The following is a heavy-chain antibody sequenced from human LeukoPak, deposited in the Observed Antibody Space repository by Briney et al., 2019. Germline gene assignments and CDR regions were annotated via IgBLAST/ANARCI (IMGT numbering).Heavy chain of an antibody. J-gene: IGHJ5*02. CDR1: GYTFTSYD. CDR3: ARAPPITRGPFDP. CDR2: MNPNSGNT. V-gene: IGHV1-8*01. Sequence: ASVKVSCKASGYTFTSYDINWVRQATGQGLEWMGWMNPNSGNTGYAQKFQGRVTMTRNTSISTAYMELSSLRSEDTAVYYCARAPPITRGPFDPWGQGTLVTVSS. D-gene: IGHD3-10*01.